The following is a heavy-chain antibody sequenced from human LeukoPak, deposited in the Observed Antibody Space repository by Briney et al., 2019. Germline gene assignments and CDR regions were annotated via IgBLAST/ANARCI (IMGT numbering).Heavy chain of an antibody. D-gene: IGHD2-2*01. CDR1: GFTFSSYA. CDR3: AKEEGSRYCSSTSCYKYNWFDP. V-gene: IGHV3-30-3*01. J-gene: IGHJ5*02. CDR2: ISYDGSNK. Sequence: GGSLRLSCAASGFTFSSYAMHWVRQAPGKGLEWVAVISYDGSNKYYADSVKGRFTISRDNSKNTLYLQMNSLRAEDTAVYYCAKEEGSRYCSSTSCYKYNWFDPWGQGTLVTVSS.